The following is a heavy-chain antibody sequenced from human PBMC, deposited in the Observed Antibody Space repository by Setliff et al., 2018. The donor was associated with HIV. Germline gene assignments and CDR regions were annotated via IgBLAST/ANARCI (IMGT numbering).Heavy chain of an antibody. CDR3: ARKLDIVATIF. CDR2: IYYSGST. Sequence: SQTLSLTCTVSGGSISSSSYYWGWIRQPPGKGLEWIGSIYYSGSTYYNPSLKRRVTISVDTSKNQFSLKLSSVTAADTAVYYCARKLDIVATIFWGQGTLVTVSS. V-gene: IGHV4-39*01. J-gene: IGHJ4*02. CDR1: GGSISSSSYY. D-gene: IGHD5-12*01.